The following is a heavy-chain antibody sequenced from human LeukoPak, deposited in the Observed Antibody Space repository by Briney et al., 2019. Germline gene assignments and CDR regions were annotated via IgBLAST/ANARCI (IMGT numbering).Heavy chain of an antibody. J-gene: IGHJ2*01. Sequence: GASVKVSCKASGGTFSSYAISWVRQAPGQGPEWMGGIIPIFGTANYAQKFQGRVTITADESTSTAYMELSSLRSEDTAVYYCASKTYYDSSGPGDWYFDLWGRGTLVTVSS. CDR2: IIPIFGTA. V-gene: IGHV1-69*13. CDR3: ASKTYYDSSGPGDWYFDL. CDR1: GGTFSSYA. D-gene: IGHD3-22*01.